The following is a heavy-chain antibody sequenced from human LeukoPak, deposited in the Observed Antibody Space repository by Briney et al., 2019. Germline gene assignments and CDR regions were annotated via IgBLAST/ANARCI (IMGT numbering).Heavy chain of an antibody. V-gene: IGHV4-59*12. Sequence: PSETLSLTCTVSGGSISSYYWSWIRQPPGKGLEWIGYIYYSGSTNYNPSLKSRVTISVDTSKNQFSLKLSSVTAADTAVYYCARRRTYYDSSGYRASVXFDIWGQGTMVTVSS. CDR3: ARRRTYYDSSGYRASVXFDI. CDR2: IYYSGST. J-gene: IGHJ3*02. CDR1: GGSISSYY. D-gene: IGHD3-22*01.